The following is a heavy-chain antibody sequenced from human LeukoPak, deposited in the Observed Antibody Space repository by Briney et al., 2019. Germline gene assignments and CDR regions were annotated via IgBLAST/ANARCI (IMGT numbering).Heavy chain of an antibody. J-gene: IGHJ4*02. CDR3: SRGRKAMATFDY. Sequence: PGWSLRLSCAASGFIFSSYEMNWFRQAPGKGLEWVSYISSSGSTIYYADSVKGRFTISIDNAQNSLYLQMNSLRAEDTAGYYCSRGRKAMATFDYCGQGNLVTVSS. CDR2: ISSSGSTI. CDR1: GFIFSSYE. D-gene: IGHD5-18*01. V-gene: IGHV3-48*03.